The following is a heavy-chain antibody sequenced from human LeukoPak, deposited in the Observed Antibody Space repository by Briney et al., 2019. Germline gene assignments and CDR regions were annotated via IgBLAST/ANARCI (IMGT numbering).Heavy chain of an antibody. J-gene: IGHJ5*02. D-gene: IGHD3-10*01. CDR2: INHSGST. V-gene: IGHV4-34*01. CDR3: ARGNRWSVGITMVRGVLNWFDP. Sequence: PSETLSLTCTVSGGSISSYYWSWIRQPPGKGLEWIGEINHSGSTNYNPSLKSRVTISVDTSKNQFSLKLSSVTAADTAVYYCARGNRWSVGITMVRGVLNWFDPWGQGTLVTVSS. CDR1: GGSISSYY.